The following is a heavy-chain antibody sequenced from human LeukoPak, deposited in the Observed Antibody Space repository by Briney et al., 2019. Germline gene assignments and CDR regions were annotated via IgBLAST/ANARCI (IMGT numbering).Heavy chain of an antibody. V-gene: IGHV1-2*02. J-gene: IGHJ3*02. D-gene: IGHD3-9*01. CDR3: ARAQSDYDILTGYNAFDI. CDR1: GYTFTGYC. CDR2: INPNSGGT. Sequence: GASVKVSCKASGYTFTGYCMHWVRQAPGQGLEWMGWINPNSGGTNYAQKFQGRVTMTRDTSISTAYMELSRLRSDDTAVYYCARAQSDYDILTGYNAFDIWGQGTMVTVSS.